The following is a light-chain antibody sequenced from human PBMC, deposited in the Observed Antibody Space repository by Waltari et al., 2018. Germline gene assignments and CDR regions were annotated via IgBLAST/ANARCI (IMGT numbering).Light chain of an antibody. CDR1: NIESKS. CDR3: QVWDDTTNSGV. CDR2: YDT. J-gene: IGLJ3*02. V-gene: IGLV3-21*04. Sequence: YVLTQPPSVSVAPGKTATLTCGGENIESKSVNWYQQKPGQDPVLVLFYDTDRPSGIPDRFAGSNCGNTATLTISWVEAGDEADYHCQVWDDTTNSGVFGGGTRLTVL.